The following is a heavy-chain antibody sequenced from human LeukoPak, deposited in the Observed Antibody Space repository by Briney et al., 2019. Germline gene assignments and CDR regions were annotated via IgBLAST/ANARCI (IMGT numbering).Heavy chain of an antibody. J-gene: IGHJ6*02. D-gene: IGHD6-13*01. Sequence: ASVKVSCKASGGTFSSYAISWVRQAPGQGLEWMGGIIPIFGTANYAQKFQGRVTITADESTSTAYMELSSLRSEDTAVYYCARHRPIAAAGMHQYYYYGMDVWGQGTTVTVSS. CDR1: GGTFSSYA. CDR3: ARHRPIAAAGMHQYYYYGMDV. CDR2: IIPIFGTA. V-gene: IGHV1-69*13.